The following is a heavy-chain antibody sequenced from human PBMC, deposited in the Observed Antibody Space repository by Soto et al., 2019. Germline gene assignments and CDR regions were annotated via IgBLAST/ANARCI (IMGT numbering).Heavy chain of an antibody. D-gene: IGHD2-8*02. CDR1: GGTFNNYA. J-gene: IGHJ4*02. Sequence: QVQLVQSGAEVKRPESSMKVSCKPSGGTFNNYAINWVRQAPGQGLEWMGAILPISGTTKYAQKFQGRVTITADKSTSTVYMYLSSLRSEDTAVYYCARWGGLSCSGAVCFKKPFDYWGQGTLVTVSS. CDR3: ARWGGLSCSGAVCFKKPFDY. CDR2: ILPISGTT. V-gene: IGHV1-69*06.